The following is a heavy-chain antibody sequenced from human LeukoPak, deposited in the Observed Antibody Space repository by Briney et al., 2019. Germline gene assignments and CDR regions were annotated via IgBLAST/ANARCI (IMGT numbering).Heavy chain of an antibody. CDR3: VQDGPLRSDY. CDR2: IFASGTT. V-gene: IGHV4-4*07. D-gene: IGHD3-16*01. CDR1: GASINTYY. Sequence: SETLSLTCTVSGASINTYYYSWVRQPAGKGLEWIGRIFASGTTNYNPSLKSRIAMSVETSKNQFFLNLTSVTAADTAMYYCVQDGPLRSDYWGQGTLVTVSS. J-gene: IGHJ4*02.